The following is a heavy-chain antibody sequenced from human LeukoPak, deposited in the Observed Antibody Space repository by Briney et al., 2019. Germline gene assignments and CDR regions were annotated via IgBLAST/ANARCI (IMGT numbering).Heavy chain of an antibody. Sequence: PSETLSLTCAVSGGSISSSNWWSWVRQPPGKGLEWIGEIYHSGSTNYNPSLKSRVTISVDKSKNQFSLKLSSVTAADTAVYYCARTFSQDYYYGMDVWGQGTTVTVSS. CDR3: ARTFSQDYYYGMDV. V-gene: IGHV4-4*02. CDR1: GGSISSSNW. J-gene: IGHJ6*02. CDR2: IYHSGST.